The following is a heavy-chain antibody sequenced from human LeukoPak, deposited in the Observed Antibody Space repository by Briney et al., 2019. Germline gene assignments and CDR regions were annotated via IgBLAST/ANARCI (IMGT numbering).Heavy chain of an antibody. CDR1: GFTVSSNY. CDR3: ARLAVYSGYYFDY. J-gene: IGHJ4*02. V-gene: IGHV3-53*01. CDR2: IYSGGST. D-gene: IGHD5-12*01. Sequence: PGGSLRLSCAASGFTVSSNYMSWVRQAPGKGLEWVSVIYSGGSTYYADSVKGRFTISRDNSKNTLYLQMNSRRAEDTAVYYCARLAVYSGYYFDYWGQGTLVTVSS.